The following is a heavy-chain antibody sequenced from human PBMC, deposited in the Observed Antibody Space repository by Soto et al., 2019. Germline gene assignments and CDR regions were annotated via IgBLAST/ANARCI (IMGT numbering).Heavy chain of an antibody. Sequence: PWGSLRLSCAASGFTFSSYAMHWVRQAPGKGLEWVAVISYDGSNKYYADSVKGRFTISRDNSKNTLYLQMNSLRAEDTAVYYCARGHDFWSGDRWFDPWGQGTLVTVSS. CDR1: GFTFSSYA. CDR2: ISYDGSNK. CDR3: ARGHDFWSGDRWFDP. V-gene: IGHV3-30-3*01. D-gene: IGHD3-3*01. J-gene: IGHJ5*02.